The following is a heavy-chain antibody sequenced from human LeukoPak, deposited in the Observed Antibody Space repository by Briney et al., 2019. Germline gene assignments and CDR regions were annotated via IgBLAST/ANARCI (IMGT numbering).Heavy chain of an antibody. CDR3: TKEGVFSLDRDGDDAFDI. Sequence: GGSLRLSCAASGFTFSSYSMNWVRQAPGKGLEWVSSISSSSSYIHYADSVKGRFTISRDNAKNSLDLQMNSLRAEDTAVYYCTKEGVFSLDRDGDDAFDIWGQGTMVTVSS. CDR2: ISSSSSYI. D-gene: IGHD3/OR15-3a*01. J-gene: IGHJ3*02. CDR1: GFTFSSYS. V-gene: IGHV3-21*01.